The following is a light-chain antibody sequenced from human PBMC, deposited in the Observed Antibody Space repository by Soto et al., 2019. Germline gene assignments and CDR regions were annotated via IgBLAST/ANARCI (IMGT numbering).Light chain of an antibody. V-gene: IGLV2-23*01. Sequence: QLVLTQPASVSGSPGQSITISCTGTSNDVGSYNLVSWYQQHPGKAPKLMIYEGTKRPSGVSYRFSGSKSGSTASLTISGLQAEDEADYYCCSYASSSTFLIVFGTGTKVTVL. CDR1: SNDVGSYNL. J-gene: IGLJ1*01. CDR2: EGT. CDR3: CSYASSSTFLIV.